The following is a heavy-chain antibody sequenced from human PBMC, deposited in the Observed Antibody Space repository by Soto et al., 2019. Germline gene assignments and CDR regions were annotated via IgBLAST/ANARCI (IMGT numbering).Heavy chain of an antibody. CDR2: IIPLYGTV. D-gene: IGHD3-10*01. J-gene: IGHJ4*02. CDR1: GSTFNSYG. V-gene: IGHV1-69*06. CDR3: ARLRVIRGVIPSHFGL. Sequence: QAHLAQSGAEVKKPGSSVTVSCKASGSTFNSYGISWVRQAPGQGLDWMGVIIPLYGTVNYAQKFQGRVSITADKSTSTAYMDLNSLRSDATAVYYCARLRVIRGVIPSHFGLWGQGTQVTVSS.